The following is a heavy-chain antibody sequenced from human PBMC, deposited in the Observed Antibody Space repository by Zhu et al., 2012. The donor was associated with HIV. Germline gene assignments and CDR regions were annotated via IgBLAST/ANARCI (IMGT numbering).Heavy chain of an antibody. Sequence: QVQLQGSGPRLVKPLETLSLTCTVSGASVSSGNHYWSWIRQPPGKGLEWIGNIYYSGNTNYNISLKSRVIISVDVSKNQFSLNVKSVTAADTAEYYCARGRASSENYWYFDVWSPGTRVTVSS. CDR1: GASVSSGNHY. CDR3: ARGRASSENYWYFDV. D-gene: IGHD6-6*01. V-gene: IGHV4-61*01. J-gene: IGHJ2*01. CDR2: IYYSGNT.